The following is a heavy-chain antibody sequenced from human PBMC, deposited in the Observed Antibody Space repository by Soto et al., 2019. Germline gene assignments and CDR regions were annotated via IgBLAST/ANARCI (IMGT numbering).Heavy chain of an antibody. D-gene: IGHD7-27*01. J-gene: IGHJ4*02. CDR3: AREHWGADY. Sequence: SETLSLTCTVSGGSISSGDYYWSWIRQPPGKGLDWIGYICCSGSTYYNPSLKNRVTISEDTSKNQFSLKLTSVTAADTGVYYCAREHWGADYWGQGTLVTVSS. V-gene: IGHV4-30-4*01. CDR2: ICCSGST. CDR1: GGSISSGDYY.